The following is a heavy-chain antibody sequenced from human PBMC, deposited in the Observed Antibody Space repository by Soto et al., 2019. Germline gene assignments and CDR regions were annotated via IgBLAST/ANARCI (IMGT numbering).Heavy chain of an antibody. D-gene: IGHD2-2*02. J-gene: IGHJ6*02. V-gene: IGHV4-61*03. Sequence: SETLSLTCTVSGGSISSGGYYWSWIRQPPGKGLEWIGYISYTGYTRYNPSLKSRVTVSVDTSKNHLSLKLSSMTAADTAVYYCARWGKYCSSTSCYIGEDYYYGMDVWGQGTTVTVSS. CDR3: ARWGKYCSSTSCYIGEDYYYGMDV. CDR2: ISYTGYT. CDR1: GGSISSGGYY.